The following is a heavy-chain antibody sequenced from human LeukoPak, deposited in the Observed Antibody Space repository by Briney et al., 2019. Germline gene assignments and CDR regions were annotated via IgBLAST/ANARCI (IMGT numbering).Heavy chain of an antibody. CDR2: ISSSSSYI. V-gene: IGHV3-21*01. J-gene: IGHJ4*02. Sequence: PGGSLRLSCAASGFTFSSYSMNWVRQAPGKGLEWVSSISSSSSYIYYADSVKGRFTISRDNAKNSLYLQMNSLRAEDTAVYYCARDLGYCSGGSCYSGYFDYWGQGTLVTVSS. CDR3: ARDLGYCSGGSCYSGYFDY. D-gene: IGHD2-15*01. CDR1: GFTFSSYS.